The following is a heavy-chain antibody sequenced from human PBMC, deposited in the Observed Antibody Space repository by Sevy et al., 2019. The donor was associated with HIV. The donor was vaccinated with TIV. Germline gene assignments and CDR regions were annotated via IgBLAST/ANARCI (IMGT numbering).Heavy chain of an antibody. V-gene: IGHV3-23*01. D-gene: IGHD3-22*01. CDR3: AKDTIVVVGEALDI. Sequence: GGSLRLSCAVSGFTFSNYAMSWVRQAPGKGLEWVSAISGRDTGTFYAESVKGRFTISRDNSKNTLYLQMNSLRAEDTVVYYCAKDTIVVVGEALDIWGRGTMVTVSS. CDR2: ISGRDTGT. J-gene: IGHJ3*02. CDR1: GFTFSNYA.